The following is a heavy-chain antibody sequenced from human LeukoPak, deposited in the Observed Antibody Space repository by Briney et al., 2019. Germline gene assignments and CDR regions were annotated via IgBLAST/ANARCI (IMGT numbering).Heavy chain of an antibody. V-gene: IGHV4-59*13. CDR1: GDSLSSSY. CDR3: ARALVRGVVGPHFDP. Sequence: PSETLSLTCTVSGDSLSSSYWSWIRQSPVKGLEWIGYLHRNGATNDNPAFKGRATISVDTSQNKFFLRMKDVTAADTAVYYCARALVRGVVGPHFDPWGQGILVIVSS. CDR2: LHRNGAT. J-gene: IGHJ5*02. D-gene: IGHD3-10*01.